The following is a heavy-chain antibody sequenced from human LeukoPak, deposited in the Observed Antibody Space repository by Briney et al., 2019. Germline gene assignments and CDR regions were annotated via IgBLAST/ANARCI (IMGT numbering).Heavy chain of an antibody. CDR1: GFTFSGSS. J-gene: IGHJ3*02. V-gene: IGHV3-21*01. D-gene: IGHD5/OR15-5a*01. Sequence: GGSLRLSCAASGFTFSGSSMNWVRQAPGKGLEWVSSISSSSSYIYYADSVKGRFTISRDNAKNSLYLQMNSLRAEDTAVYYCARDLRGGLDAFDIWGQGTMVTVSS. CDR3: ARDLRGGLDAFDI. CDR2: ISSSSSYI.